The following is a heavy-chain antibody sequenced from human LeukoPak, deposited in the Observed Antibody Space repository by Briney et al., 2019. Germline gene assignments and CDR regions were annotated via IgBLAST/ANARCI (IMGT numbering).Heavy chain of an antibody. J-gene: IGHJ4*02. Sequence: SETLPLTCTVSGGSISRYYWNWIRQPPGKGLEWIGYIYYSGTTNYNPSLKSRVTMSVDTSKNQFSLKLSSVTAADTAVYYCARVGIAVAGTRYFDYWGQGTLVTVSS. CDR3: ARVGIAVAGTRYFDY. D-gene: IGHD6-19*01. CDR1: GGSISRYY. V-gene: IGHV4-59*01. CDR2: IYYSGTT.